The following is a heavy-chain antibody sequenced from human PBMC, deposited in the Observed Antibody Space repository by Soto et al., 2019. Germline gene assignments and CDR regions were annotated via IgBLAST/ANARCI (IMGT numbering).Heavy chain of an antibody. V-gene: IGHV3-23*01. J-gene: IGHJ4*02. CDR2: ITSSGAGT. Sequence: PGGSLRLSCAASRFTFSTFAMTWVRQVPGKGLEWVSSITSSGAGTYYADSVKGRFTISRDNSKNTLFLQMDSLRAEDTAMYYCAKGTFRIAAAAYFDYWGQGALVTV. D-gene: IGHD6-13*01. CDR1: RFTFSTFA. CDR3: AKGTFRIAAAAYFDY.